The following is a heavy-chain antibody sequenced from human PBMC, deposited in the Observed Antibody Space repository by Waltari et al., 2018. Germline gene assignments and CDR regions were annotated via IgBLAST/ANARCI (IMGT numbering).Heavy chain of an antibody. CDR2: FDPEDGET. CDR3: ATDLDGRHDSSGQTG. V-gene: IGHV1-24*01. J-gene: IGHJ4*02. CDR1: GYTLPDLS. Sequence: QVQLVQSGAEVKKPGASVRVYCKVSGYTLPDLSMNWVRQVPGKGLEWMGGFDPEDGETIYAQKFQGRVTMTEDTSTDTAYMELSSLRSEDTAVYYCATDLDGRHDSSGQTGWGQGTLVTVSS. D-gene: IGHD3-22*01.